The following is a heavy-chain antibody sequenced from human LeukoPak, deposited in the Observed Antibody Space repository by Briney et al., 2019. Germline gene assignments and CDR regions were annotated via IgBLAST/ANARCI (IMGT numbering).Heavy chain of an antibody. CDR3: ARRAYSAAYWKHFDY. V-gene: IGHV4-39*01. CDR1: GGSISSSSDY. Sequence: KTSETLSLTCTVSGGSISSSSDYWGWIRQAPGKGLEWIGSIYYHENTYYNSSLKSRVTISVDTSKNQFSLKLNSVPAADTAVYFCARRAYSAAYWKHFDYWGQGTLVTVSS. CDR2: IYYHENT. J-gene: IGHJ4*02. D-gene: IGHD1-1*01.